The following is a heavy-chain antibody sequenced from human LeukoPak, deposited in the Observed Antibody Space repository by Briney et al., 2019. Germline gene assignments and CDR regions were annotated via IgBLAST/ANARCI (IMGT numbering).Heavy chain of an antibody. CDR3: ARDTGRAFDI. J-gene: IGHJ4*02. D-gene: IGHD3-9*01. CDR2: VKSDASST. CDR1: GFTFSGYW. Sequence: GGSLRLSCAASGFTFSGYWMYWVRQAPGKGLVWVSGVKSDASSTYYADSVKGRFTISRDNAKNTLSLQMNSLRAEDTAVYYCARDTGRAFDIWGQGTLVTVSS. V-gene: IGHV3-74*01.